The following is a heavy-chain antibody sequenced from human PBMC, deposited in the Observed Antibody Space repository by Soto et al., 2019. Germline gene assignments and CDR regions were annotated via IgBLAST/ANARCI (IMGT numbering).Heavy chain of an antibody. D-gene: IGHD6-19*01. V-gene: IGHV3-64*01. CDR1: GFTFSSYA. CDR2: ISSNGGST. Sequence: EVPLVESGGGLVQPGGSLRLSCAASGFTFSSYAMHWVRQAPGKGLEYVSAISSNGGSTYYANSVKGRFTISRDNSTNTLYLQMGSLRAEDMAVYYCARPYSSGWDGIDVWGQVTTVTVSS. CDR3: ARPYSSGWDGIDV. J-gene: IGHJ6*02.